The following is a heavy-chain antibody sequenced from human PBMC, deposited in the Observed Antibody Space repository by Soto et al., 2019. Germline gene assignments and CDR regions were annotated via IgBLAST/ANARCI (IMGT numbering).Heavy chain of an antibody. CDR3: AKDLGTVVTPAPIDY. CDR2: ISGSGGST. Sequence: GGSLRLSCAASGFTFSSYAMSWVRQAPGKGLEWVSAISGSGGSTYYADSVQGRFTISRDNSKNTLYLQMNSLRAEDTAVSSCAKDLGTVVTPAPIDYWGQGTLVTVSS. D-gene: IGHD2-21*02. V-gene: IGHV3-23*01. J-gene: IGHJ4*02. CDR1: GFTFSSYA.